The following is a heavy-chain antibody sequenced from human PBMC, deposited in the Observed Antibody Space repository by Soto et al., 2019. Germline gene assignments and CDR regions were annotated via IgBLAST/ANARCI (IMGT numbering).Heavy chain of an antibody. CDR2: IIPIFGTA. D-gene: IGHD6-6*01. Sequence: ASVKVSCKASGGTFSSYAISWVRQAPGQGLEWMGGIIPIFGTANYAQKFQGRVTITADESTSTAYMELSSLRSEDTAVYYCARDVHSGIAARLHAFDIWGQGTMVTVSS. J-gene: IGHJ3*02. CDR3: ARDVHSGIAARLHAFDI. CDR1: GGTFSSYA. V-gene: IGHV1-69*13.